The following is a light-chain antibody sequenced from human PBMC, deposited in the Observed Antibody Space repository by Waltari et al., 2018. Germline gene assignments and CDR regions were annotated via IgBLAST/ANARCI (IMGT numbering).Light chain of an antibody. J-gene: IGKJ2*01. V-gene: IGKV4-1*01. CDR1: QNILYSSNSKNY. CDR2: WAS. Sequence: DIVMTQSPDSLAVSLGERATINCKSSQNILYSSNSKNYLAWYQHKPGQPPKLLIYWASTRESGVPDRFSGSGSETDFPLTISSLQAEDVAVYYCQQYYTAPYTFGQGAKLEIK. CDR3: QQYYTAPYT.